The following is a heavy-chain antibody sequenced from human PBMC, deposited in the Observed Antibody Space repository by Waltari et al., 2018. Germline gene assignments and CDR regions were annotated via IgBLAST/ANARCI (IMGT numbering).Heavy chain of an antibody. CDR1: GFTFSSYA. J-gene: IGHJ4*02. CDR3: ARDIGAYYGYNYFDY. D-gene: IGHD3-22*01. V-gene: IGHV3-30-3*01. CDR2: ISYDGSNK. Sequence: QVQLVESGGGVVQPGRSLRLSCAASGFTFSSYAMHWVRQAPGKGLEWVAGISYDGSNKYYADSVKGRFTISRDNSKNTLYLQMNSLRAEDTAVYYCARDIGAYYGYNYFDYWGQGTLVTVSS.